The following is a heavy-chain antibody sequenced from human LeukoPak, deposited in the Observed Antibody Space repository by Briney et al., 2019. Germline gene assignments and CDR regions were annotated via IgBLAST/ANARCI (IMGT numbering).Heavy chain of an antibody. CDR2: ISWDGDNT. V-gene: IGHV3-43*01. CDR1: GFTFDDYT. J-gene: IGHJ4*02. Sequence: GGSLRLSCAASGFTFDDYTMSWVRQAPGKGLEWVALISWDGDNTYYADSVKGLFTISRDNSKNSLYLQMNSLRTEDTALYYCAKGNSIAVSAFFDYWGQGTLVTVSS. D-gene: IGHD6-19*01. CDR3: AKGNSIAVSAFFDY.